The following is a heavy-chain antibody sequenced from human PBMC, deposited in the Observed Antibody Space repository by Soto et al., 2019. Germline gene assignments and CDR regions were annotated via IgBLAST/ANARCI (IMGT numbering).Heavy chain of an antibody. CDR3: ARHVVTDYYYYHMDV. V-gene: IGHV5-51*01. CDR1: GYSFTSYW. Sequence: PGESLKISCKGSGYSFTSYWIGWVRQMPGKGLEWMGIIYPGDSDTRYSPSFQGQVTISADKSISTAYLQWSSLKASDTAMYYCARHVVTDYYYYHMDVWGKGTTVTVSS. CDR2: IYPGDSDT. J-gene: IGHJ6*03. D-gene: IGHD2-15*01.